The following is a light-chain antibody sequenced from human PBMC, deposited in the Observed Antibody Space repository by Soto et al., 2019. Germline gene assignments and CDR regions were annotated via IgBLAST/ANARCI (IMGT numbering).Light chain of an antibody. V-gene: IGLV2-14*01. Sequence: QSALTQPASVSGSPGQSITISCTGTSSDVGGYNYVSWYQQHPGKAPKLMIYDVSNRTSGVSNRFSGSKSGNTASLTISGLQAEDEADYYCSSYTSSSTLVLFSGGTK. J-gene: IGLJ2*01. CDR3: SSYTSSSTLVL. CDR1: SSDVGGYNY. CDR2: DVS.